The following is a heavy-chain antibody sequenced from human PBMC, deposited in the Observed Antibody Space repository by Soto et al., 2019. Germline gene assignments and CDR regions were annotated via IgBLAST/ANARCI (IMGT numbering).Heavy chain of an antibody. CDR1: GFTFSSYA. Sequence: EVQLLESGGGLVQPGGSPRLSCAASGFTFSSYAMSWVRQAPGKGLEWLTSISTSGGSTYYADSVKGRFTISRDNSNNTLYLQMNSLRAEDTAVYYCSLSDRYYGMDVWGLGTTVTVSS. J-gene: IGHJ6*02. CDR2: ISTSGGST. V-gene: IGHV3-23*01. CDR3: SLSDRYYGMDV.